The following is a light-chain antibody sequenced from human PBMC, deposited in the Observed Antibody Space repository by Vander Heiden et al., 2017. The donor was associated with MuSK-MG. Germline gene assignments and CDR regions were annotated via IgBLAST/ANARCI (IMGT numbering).Light chain of an antibody. V-gene: IGKV1-NL1*01. J-gene: IGKJ1*01. Sequence: IQMTQSPSSLSASVGDTVNVSCRASQVIRDALVWYQQRPGAAPKLLIYGGSKLQVGVPSRFSGSGSGADYTLTISDLQPEDFATYYCQQDLKTPRTFGQGTKVDIK. CDR3: QQDLKTPRT. CDR1: QVIRDA. CDR2: GGS.